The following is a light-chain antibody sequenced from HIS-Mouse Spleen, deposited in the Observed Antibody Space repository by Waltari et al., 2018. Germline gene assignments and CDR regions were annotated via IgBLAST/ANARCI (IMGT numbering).Light chain of an antibody. CDR2: EVS. Sequence: QSALTLPASVSGSPGQSITISCTGTSSDVGGYNYVSWYQQHPGKAPKLSIYEVSNRPSGVSNRFSGSKSGNTASLTISGLQAEDEADYYCSSYTSSSTFFGTGTKVTVL. CDR1: SSDVGGYNY. J-gene: IGLJ1*01. V-gene: IGLV2-14*01. CDR3: SSYTSSSTF.